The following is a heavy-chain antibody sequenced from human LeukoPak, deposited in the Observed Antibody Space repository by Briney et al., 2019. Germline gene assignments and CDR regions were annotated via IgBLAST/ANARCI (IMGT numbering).Heavy chain of an antibody. CDR2: ITDSGRDT. CDR1: GFTFRHYA. CDR3: AKGSAASRPYYFDF. V-gene: IGHV3-23*01. Sequence: GGSLRLSCAASGFTFRHYAMSWVRQTPEKGLEWISAITDSGRDTYHADSVKGRFTISRDNSQNTLDLQLTSLRAEDTAVYFCAKGSAASRPYYFDFWGQGTLVTVSS. D-gene: IGHD6-6*01. J-gene: IGHJ4*02.